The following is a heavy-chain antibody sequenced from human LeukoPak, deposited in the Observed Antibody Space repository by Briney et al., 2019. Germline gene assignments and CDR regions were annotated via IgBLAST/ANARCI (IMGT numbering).Heavy chain of an antibody. CDR2: IYYSGST. Sequence: SETLSLTCTVSGGSISSYYWSWIRQPPGKGLEWIGYIYYSGSTNYNPSLKSRVTISVDTSKNQFSLKLSSVTAADTAVYYCARRSLPGGLVDYWGQGTLVTVSS. J-gene: IGHJ4*02. CDR3: ARRSLPGGLVDY. CDR1: GGSISSYY. V-gene: IGHV4-59*08. D-gene: IGHD3/OR15-3a*01.